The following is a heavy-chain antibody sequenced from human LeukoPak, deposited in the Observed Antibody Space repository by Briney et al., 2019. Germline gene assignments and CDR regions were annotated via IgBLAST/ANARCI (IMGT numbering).Heavy chain of an antibody. CDR2: ISYDGSNE. Sequence: PGGSLRLSCAASGFTFRTYAMHWVRQAPGKWLEWVAVISYDGSNEHYADDSVKGRFTISRDNSKNTLYLQMNSLRAEDTAVYYCARDLKTDGYNYDYFDYWGQGTLVTVSS. V-gene: IGHV3-30-3*01. J-gene: IGHJ4*02. CDR3: ARDLKTDGYNYDYFDY. CDR1: GFTFRTYA. D-gene: IGHD5-24*01.